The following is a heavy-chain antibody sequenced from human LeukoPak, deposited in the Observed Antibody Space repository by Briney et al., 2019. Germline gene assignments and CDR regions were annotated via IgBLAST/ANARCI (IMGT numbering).Heavy chain of an antibody. J-gene: IGHJ4*02. Sequence: ASVKVSCKASGYTFTSYGISWVRQAPGQGLEWMGWISAYNGNTNYAQKLQGRVTMTTDTSTSTAYMELRSLRSDDTAVYYCARDLYSSGFEYYFDYWGQGTLVTVSS. D-gene: IGHD6-25*01. CDR2: ISAYNGNT. CDR1: GYTFTSYG. CDR3: ARDLYSSGFEYYFDY. V-gene: IGHV1-18*01.